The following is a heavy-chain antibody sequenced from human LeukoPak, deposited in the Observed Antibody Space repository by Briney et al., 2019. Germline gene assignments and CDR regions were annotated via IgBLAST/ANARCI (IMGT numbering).Heavy chain of an antibody. D-gene: IGHD6-19*01. V-gene: IGHV4-30-4*01. CDR3: AGFTKHSSGWYVAFDI. CDR1: GGSISSGDYY. CDR2: IYYSGST. J-gene: IGHJ3*02. Sequence: PSETLSLTCTVSGGSISSGDYYWSWIRQPPGKGLEWIGYIYYSGSTYYNPSLKSRVTISVDTSKNQFSLKLSSVTAADTAVYYCAGFTKHSSGWYVAFDIWGQGTMVTVSS.